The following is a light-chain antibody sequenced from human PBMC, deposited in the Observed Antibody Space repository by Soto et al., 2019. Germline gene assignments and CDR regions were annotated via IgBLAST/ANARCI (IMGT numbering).Light chain of an antibody. V-gene: IGKV3-15*01. CDR2: SAS. J-gene: IGKJ2*01. Sequence: EIVMTQSPATLSVSPGERATLSCRASQSVSSNLAWYQQKPGQAPRLLIYSASTRATGIPARFSGSGSGTEFTLTISSLLSEDFVVYYCQHYNNWPALYTFGQGTKLEIK. CDR1: QSVSSN. CDR3: QHYNNWPALYT.